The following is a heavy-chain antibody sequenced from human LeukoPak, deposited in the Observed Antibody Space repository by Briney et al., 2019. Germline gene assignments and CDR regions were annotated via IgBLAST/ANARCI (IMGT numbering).Heavy chain of an antibody. Sequence: SETLSLTCAVYGGSFGGYYWSWIRQPPGKGLEWIGEINHSGSTYYNPSLKSRVTISVDRSKNQFSLKLSSVTAADTAVYYCARVYGSNYYFDYRGQGTLVTVSS. CDR3: ARVYGSNYYFDY. D-gene: IGHD4-11*01. J-gene: IGHJ4*02. CDR1: GGSFGGYY. CDR2: INHSGST. V-gene: IGHV4-34*01.